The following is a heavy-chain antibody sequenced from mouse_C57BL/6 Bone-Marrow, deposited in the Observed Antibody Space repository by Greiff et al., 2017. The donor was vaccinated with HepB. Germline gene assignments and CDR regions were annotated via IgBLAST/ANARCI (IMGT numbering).Heavy chain of an antibody. CDR3: ARHSGTSFDY. D-gene: IGHD4-1*01. V-gene: IGHV5-12*01. CDR2: ISNGGGST. J-gene: IGHJ2*01. Sequence: EVQVVVSGGGLVQPGGSLKLSCAASGFTFSDYYMYWVRQTPEKRLEWVAYISNGGGSTYYPDTVKGRFTISRENAKNTLYLQMSRLKSEDTAMYYCARHSGTSFDYWGQGTTLTVSS. CDR1: GFTFSDYY.